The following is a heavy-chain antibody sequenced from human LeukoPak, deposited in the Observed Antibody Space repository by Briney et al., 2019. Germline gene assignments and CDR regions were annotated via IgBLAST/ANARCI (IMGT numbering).Heavy chain of an antibody. D-gene: IGHD2-2*01. CDR1: GFTFTSSA. CDR3: ARDACSSTICQAGGNWFDP. Sequence: ASVKVSCKASGFTFTSSAVQWVRQARGQRLEWIGWIVVGSGNTNYAQKFQGRVTMTRDTSTSTVYMELSSLRSEDTAVYFCARDACSSTICQAGGNWFDPWGQGTLVIVS. V-gene: IGHV1-58*01. CDR2: IVVGSGNT. J-gene: IGHJ5*02.